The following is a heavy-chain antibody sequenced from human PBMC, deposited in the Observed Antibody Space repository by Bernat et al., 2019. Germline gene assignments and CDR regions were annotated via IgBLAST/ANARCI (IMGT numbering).Heavy chain of an antibody. Sequence: QVQLVQSGAEVKKPGASVKVSCKASGYTFTSYAMHWVRQAPGQRLEWMGWINAGNGNTKYSQKFQGRVTITRDTSASTAYMELSSLRSEDTAVYYCASAFVGIVHPPYGMDVWGQGTTVTVSS. CDR3: ASAFVGIVHPPYGMDV. CDR2: INAGNGNT. CDR1: GYTFTSYA. D-gene: IGHD3-22*01. J-gene: IGHJ6*02. V-gene: IGHV1-3*01.